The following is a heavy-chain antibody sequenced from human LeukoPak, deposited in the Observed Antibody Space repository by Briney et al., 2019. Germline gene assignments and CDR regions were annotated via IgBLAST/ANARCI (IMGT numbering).Heavy chain of an antibody. V-gene: IGHV1-69*13. CDR3: ARVRGIAAAGTPGFDY. D-gene: IGHD6-13*01. Sequence: SVKVSCKASGYTFTSYYIHWVRQAPGQGLEWMGGIIPIFGTANYAQKFQGRVTITADESTSTAYMELSSLRSEDTAVYYCARVRGIAAAGTPGFDYWGQGTLVTVSS. CDR1: GYTFTSYY. CDR2: IIPIFGTA. J-gene: IGHJ4*02.